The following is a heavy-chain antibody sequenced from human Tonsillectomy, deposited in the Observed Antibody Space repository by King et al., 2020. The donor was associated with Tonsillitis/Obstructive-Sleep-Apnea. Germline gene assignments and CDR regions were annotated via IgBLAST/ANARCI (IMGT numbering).Heavy chain of an antibody. Sequence: QLQESGPGLVKPSETLSLTCTVSVGSVRSDSYYWSWIRQPPGKGLEWIGYIYYSGSTSYHPSLKSRVTLSVDTSKNQFSLKLSSLTAADTAVYYCARMDAYNWFDPWGRGTLVTVSS. V-gene: IGHV4-61*01. CDR3: ARMDAYNWFDP. CDR1: VGSVRSDSYY. CDR2: IYYSGST. J-gene: IGHJ5*02. D-gene: IGHD1-14*01.